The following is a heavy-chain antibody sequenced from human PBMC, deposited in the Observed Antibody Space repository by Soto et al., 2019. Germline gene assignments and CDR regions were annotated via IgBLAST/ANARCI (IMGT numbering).Heavy chain of an antibody. CDR1: GFSFTTYS. CDR2: ISSSNNTI. CDR3: TKARLWGGDGYNSYYYNAMDV. J-gene: IGHJ6*02. D-gene: IGHD3-16*01. V-gene: IGHV3-48*01. Sequence: GGSLRLSCAASGFSFTTYSMNWVRQAPGKGLEWISYISSSNNTIYYADSVKGRFTISRDNAKNSLYLQMNSLRPEDTALYYCTKARLWGGDGYNSYYYNAMDVWGQGTTVTVSS.